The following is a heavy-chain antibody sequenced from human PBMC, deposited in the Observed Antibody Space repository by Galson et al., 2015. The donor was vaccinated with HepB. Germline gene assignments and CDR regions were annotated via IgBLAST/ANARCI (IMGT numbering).Heavy chain of an antibody. CDR3: ARGSLTSGWGITYYYDGMDV. V-gene: IGHV6-1*01. D-gene: IGHD6-19*01. J-gene: IGHJ6*02. CDR2: AYYRSKWYS. CDR1: GDSVSSNSAA. Sequence: CAISGDSVSSNSAAWSWIRQSPSRGHEWLGWAYYRSKWYSDYEVSVKSRISISPDTSKNQISLQLNSVTPEDTAVYYCARGSLTSGWGITYYYDGMDVWGQGTTVTVSS.